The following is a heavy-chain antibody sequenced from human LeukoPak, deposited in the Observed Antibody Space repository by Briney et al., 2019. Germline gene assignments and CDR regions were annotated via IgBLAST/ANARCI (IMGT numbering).Heavy chain of an antibody. Sequence: GGSLRLSCAASGFTVSSNYMSWVRQAPGKGLEWVSVIYSGGSTYYADSVKGRFTISRDNGENTLYLQMNSLRAEDTAVYYCARGSTYYDSSGQVPFDYWGQGTLVTVSS. D-gene: IGHD3-22*01. CDR3: ARGSTYYDSSGQVPFDY. V-gene: IGHV3-53*01. CDR1: GFTVSSNY. J-gene: IGHJ4*02. CDR2: IYSGGST.